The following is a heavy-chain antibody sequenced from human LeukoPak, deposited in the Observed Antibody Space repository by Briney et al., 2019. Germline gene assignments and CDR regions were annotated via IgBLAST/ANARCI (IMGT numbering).Heavy chain of an antibody. CDR3: AKDMGNTALLRWFDP. V-gene: IGHV3-23*01. CDR2: ISGSGGST. CDR1: GFPFTTYW. D-gene: IGHD2/OR15-2a*01. Sequence: GGSLRLSCVTSGFPFTTYWIHWIRQAPGKGLEWVSGISGSGGSTYYADSVRGRFTISRDNSKNTLYLQMNSLRAEDTALYYCAKDMGNTALLRWFDPWGQGTLVTVSS. J-gene: IGHJ5*02.